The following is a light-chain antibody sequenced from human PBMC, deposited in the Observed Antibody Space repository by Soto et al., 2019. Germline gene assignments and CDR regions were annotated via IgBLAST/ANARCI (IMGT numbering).Light chain of an antibody. Sequence: EIVMTQSPATLSVSPGERATLSCRASQSVSSNLAWSQQKPGQAPRLLIYGASTRATGIPARFSGSGSGTEFILTISSLQSQDFAVYYCQHYNNWPPWTFGQGTKVEIK. J-gene: IGKJ1*01. CDR1: QSVSSN. CDR3: QHYNNWPPWT. CDR2: GAS. V-gene: IGKV3-15*01.